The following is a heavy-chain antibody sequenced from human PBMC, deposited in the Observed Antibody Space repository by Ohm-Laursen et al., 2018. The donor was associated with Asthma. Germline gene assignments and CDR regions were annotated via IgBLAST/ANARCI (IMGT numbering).Heavy chain of an antibody. J-gene: IGHJ4*02. Sequence: SLRLSCSASGYTFSRYSIHWIRQAPGKGLEWVANIKEDGRDKYYVDSVKGRFTISKDNAKNSAYLQMNSLRAEDTATYYCARDAGTGFDSWGQGTLVTVSS. V-gene: IGHV3-7*05. CDR3: ARDAGTGFDS. D-gene: IGHD1-1*01. CDR2: IKEDGRDK. CDR1: GYTFSRYS.